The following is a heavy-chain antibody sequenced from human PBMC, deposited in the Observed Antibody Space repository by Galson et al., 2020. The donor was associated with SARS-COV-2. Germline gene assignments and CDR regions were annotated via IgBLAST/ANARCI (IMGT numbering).Heavy chain of an antibody. D-gene: IGHD6-19*01. CDR3: ATGSSGWRLEFDY. V-gene: IGHV4-59*01. Sequence: SETLSLTCTVSGGSISSYYWSWIRQPPGKGLEWIGYIYYSGSTNYNPSLKSRVTISVDTSKNQFSLKLSSVTAADTAVYYCATGSSGWRLEFDYWGQGTLVTVSS. CDR1: GGSISSYY. J-gene: IGHJ4*02. CDR2: IYYSGST.